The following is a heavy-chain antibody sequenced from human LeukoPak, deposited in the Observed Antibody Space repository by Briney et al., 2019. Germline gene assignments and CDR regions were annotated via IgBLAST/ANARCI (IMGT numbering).Heavy chain of an antibody. V-gene: IGHV4-59*08. Sequence: SETLSLTCTVSGGSISSYYWSWIRQPPGKGLEWIGYIYYSGSTNYNPSLKSRVTISVDTSKNQFSLKLSSVTAADTAVYYCARHVKTYPDYWGQGTLVTVSS. CDR1: GGSISSYY. J-gene: IGHJ4*02. CDR2: IYYSGST. CDR3: ARHVKTYPDY.